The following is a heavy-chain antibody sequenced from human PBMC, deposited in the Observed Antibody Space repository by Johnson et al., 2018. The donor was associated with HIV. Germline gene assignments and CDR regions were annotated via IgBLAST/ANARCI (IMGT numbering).Heavy chain of an antibody. J-gene: IGHJ3*01. CDR3: AKVLVGAKALHV. CDR2: IWYDGSKA. CDR1: GFDFSKYG. V-gene: IGHV3-30*02. D-gene: IGHD1-26*01. Sequence: QVQLVESGGGVAQPGASLRLSCEVSGFDFSKYGMHWVRQAPNKGLEWVAFIWYDGSKATYADSVNGRFTVSRDNSKVTLYLQMSSLRLEDTGVYYCAKVLVGAKALHVWGQGTTVSVSS.